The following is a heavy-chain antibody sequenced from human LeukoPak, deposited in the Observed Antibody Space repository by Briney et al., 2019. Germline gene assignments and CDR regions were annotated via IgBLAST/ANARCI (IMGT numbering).Heavy chain of an antibody. CDR2: IYTSGGT. CDR3: ARDAPYIVVVPAAAWAYYYYMDV. Sequence: SETLSLTCTVSGGSISSYYWSWIRQPAGKGLEWIGRIYTSGGTNYNPSLKSRVTMSVDTSKNQFSLKLSSVTAADTAVYYCARDAPYIVVVPAAAWAYYYYMDVWGKGATVTVSS. J-gene: IGHJ6*03. CDR1: GGSISSYY. D-gene: IGHD2-2*01. V-gene: IGHV4-4*07.